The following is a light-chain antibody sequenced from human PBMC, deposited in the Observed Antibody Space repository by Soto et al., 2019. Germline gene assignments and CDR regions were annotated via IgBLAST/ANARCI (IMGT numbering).Light chain of an antibody. Sequence: EIVMRQSPATLSVSPGQRATLSCRASQSVRTTVAWYHQRPGQAPRLLIFGASTRASGIPARFSGSGSGTEFTLTISSLQSEDFAFYYCQQFHYWWTFGQGTKVDIK. CDR2: GAS. J-gene: IGKJ1*01. CDR1: QSVRTT. CDR3: QQFHYWWT. V-gene: IGKV3-15*01.